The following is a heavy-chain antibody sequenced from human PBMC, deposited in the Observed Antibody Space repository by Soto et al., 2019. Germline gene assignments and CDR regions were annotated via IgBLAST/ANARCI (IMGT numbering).Heavy chain of an antibody. J-gene: IGHJ3*02. Sequence: QITLKESGPTLVKPTQTLTLTCTFSGFSLSTSGLGVGWIRQPPGKALEWLALIYWGDDKHYNPSLKSRLTITKDTSKNQVVLTMTNMDPVHTATYYCARLMVRGVIGAFDIWGQGTLVTVSS. CDR3: ARLMVRGVIGAFDI. V-gene: IGHV2-5*02. D-gene: IGHD3-10*01. CDR1: GFSLSTSGLG. CDR2: IYWGDDK.